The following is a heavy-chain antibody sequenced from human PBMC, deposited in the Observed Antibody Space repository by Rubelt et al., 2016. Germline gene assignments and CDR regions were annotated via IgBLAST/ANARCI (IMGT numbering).Heavy chain of an antibody. Sequence: QVQLQQWGAGLLKPSETLSLTCAVYGGSFSGYYWSWIRQPPGKGLEWIGEINHSGSTNYNPSLKSRVTISVDTSKNQFSLKLSSVTAADTAVYYCARVPTASKHYYYGMDVWGQGTTVTVSS. CDR3: ARVPTASKHYYYGMDV. J-gene: IGHJ6*02. CDR1: GGSFSGYY. CDR2: INHSGST. V-gene: IGHV4-34*01.